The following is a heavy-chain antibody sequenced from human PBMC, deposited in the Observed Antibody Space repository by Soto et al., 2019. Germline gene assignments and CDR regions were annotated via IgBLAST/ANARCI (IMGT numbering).Heavy chain of an antibody. CDR1: GYTFTSYD. CDR3: AREWSAAGNYYGMDV. CDR2: MNTNNGYT. D-gene: IGHD6-13*01. Sequence: ASVKVSCKTSGYTFTSYDINWVRQASGQGLEWVGWMNTNNGYTAYAPKFQGRVTVTRNTSIRTVYMELSSLRSEDTAVYYCAREWSAAGNYYGMDVWGQGTTVTVSS. V-gene: IGHV1-8*01. J-gene: IGHJ6*02.